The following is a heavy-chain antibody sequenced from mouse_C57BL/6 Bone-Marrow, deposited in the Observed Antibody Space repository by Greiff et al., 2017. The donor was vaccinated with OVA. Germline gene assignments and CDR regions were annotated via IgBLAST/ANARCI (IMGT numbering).Heavy chain of an antibody. CDR1: GFSLTSYG. D-gene: IGHD2-4*01. Sequence: VKLVESGPGLVQPSQSLSITCTVSGFSLTSYGVHWVRQSPGKGLEWLGVIWRGGSTDYNAAFMSRLSITKDNSKSQVFFKMNSLQADDTAIYYCAKKKDYDYPSYYAMDYWGQGTSVTVSS. CDR3: AKKKDYDYPSYYAMDY. CDR2: IWRGGST. J-gene: IGHJ4*01. V-gene: IGHV2-5*01.